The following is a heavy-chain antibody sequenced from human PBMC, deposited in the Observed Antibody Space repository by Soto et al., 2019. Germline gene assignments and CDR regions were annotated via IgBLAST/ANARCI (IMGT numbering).Heavy chain of an antibody. CDR2: ISGRDGAT. V-gene: IGHV3-23*01. D-gene: IGHD1-20*01. CDR3: AKKYNWNVPCFDY. J-gene: IGHJ4*02. Sequence: PGGSLRLSCAASGISLSSSVMSWVRQAPGRGPEWVSSISGRDGATYYPDSVKGRFSISSDNSKNTFYLQMNSLRVEDTAFYYCAKKYNWNVPCFDYWGRGTLVTVSS. CDR1: GISLSSSV.